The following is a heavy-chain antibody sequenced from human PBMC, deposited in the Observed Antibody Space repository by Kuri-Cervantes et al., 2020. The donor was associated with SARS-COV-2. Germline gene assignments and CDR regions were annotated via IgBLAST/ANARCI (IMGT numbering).Heavy chain of an antibody. CDR1: GGTLSTYT. D-gene: IGHD2-2*01. Sequence: SVKVSCKASGGTLSTYTVTWVRQAPGQGLEWMGRINLMFDSANYAQKVQGRATITADKSTRTTYMELSSLTSEDTAVYYCARVHCISVSCFSAYPLDVWGQGTTVTVSS. CDR3: ARVHCISVSCFSAYPLDV. J-gene: IGHJ6*02. V-gene: IGHV1-69*08. CDR2: INLMFDSA.